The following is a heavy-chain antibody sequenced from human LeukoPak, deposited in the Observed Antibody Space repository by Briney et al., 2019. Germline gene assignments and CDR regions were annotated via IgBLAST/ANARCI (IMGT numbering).Heavy chain of an antibody. CDR3: ARVDYPNYGSGSSYYFDY. V-gene: IGHV4-59*01. CDR1: GGSISSYY. D-gene: IGHD3-10*01. J-gene: IGHJ4*02. CDR2: IYYSGST. Sequence: SETLSLTCTVSGGSISSYYWSWIRQPPGKGLEWIGYIYYSGSTNYNPSLKSRVTISVDTSKNQFSLKLSSVTAADAAVYYCARVDYPNYGSGSSYYFDYWGQGTLVTVSS.